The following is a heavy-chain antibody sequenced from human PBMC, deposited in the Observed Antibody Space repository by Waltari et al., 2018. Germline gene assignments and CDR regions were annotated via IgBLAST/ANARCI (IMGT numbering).Heavy chain of an antibody. Sequence: EVQLVQSGAEVKKPGESLKISCKGSGYSFTSYWIGWVRQMPGKGLEWMGIIYHVDSDTIYSPSVQGQVIISADKSISTAYLQWSSLKASDTAMYYCARQKGTPFIDGGVDPWGQGTLVTVSS. V-gene: IGHV5-51*01. J-gene: IGHJ5*02. CDR3: ARQKGTPFIDGGVDP. CDR1: GYSFTSYW. CDR2: IYHVDSDT. D-gene: IGHD3-16*01.